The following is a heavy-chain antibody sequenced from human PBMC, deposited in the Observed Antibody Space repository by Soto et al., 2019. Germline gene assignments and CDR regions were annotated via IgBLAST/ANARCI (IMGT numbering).Heavy chain of an antibody. J-gene: IGHJ4*02. CDR1: GFSLSTSGVG. Sequence: QITLKESGPPLVKPTQTLTLTCTFSGFSLSTSGVGVGWIRQPPGKALEWLALIYWDDDKGYSPSLKSRLTITKDTSKNQVVLTMTNMDPVDTATYYCADSKVLWFGELATLDYWGQGTLVTVSS. D-gene: IGHD3-10*01. CDR3: ADSKVLWFGELATLDY. CDR2: IYWDDDK. V-gene: IGHV2-5*02.